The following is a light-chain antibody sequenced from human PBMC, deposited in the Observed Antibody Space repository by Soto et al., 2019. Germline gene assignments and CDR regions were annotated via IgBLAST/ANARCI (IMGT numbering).Light chain of an antibody. Sequence: EIVLTQSPGTLSLSPGERATLSCRASQSVSSSYLAWYQQKPGQAPRLLIYDASSRATGIPASFTGSGSGTDFTLTISRLEPEDCAVYYCQQYGSSPLTFGGGTKVEIK. V-gene: IGKV3-20*01. J-gene: IGKJ4*01. CDR3: QQYGSSPLT. CDR2: DAS. CDR1: QSVSSSY.